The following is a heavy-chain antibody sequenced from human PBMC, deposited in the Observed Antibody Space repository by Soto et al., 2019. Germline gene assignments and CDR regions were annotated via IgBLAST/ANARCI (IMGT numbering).Heavy chain of an antibody. CDR2: INPNGGT. J-gene: IGHJ4*02. D-gene: IGHD4-17*01. CDR1: GYTLTDNY. CDR3: ARSLTTLTTLLDY. V-gene: IGHV1-2*02. Sequence: QVQLVQSGAEVKRPGASVKVSCKASGYTLTDNYMHWVREAPGQGLEWMGWINPNGGTNYAQKFHGMVTMTRDTSISTAYMELSRLRSDDPAVYYCARSLTTLTTLLDYWGQGTLVTVSS.